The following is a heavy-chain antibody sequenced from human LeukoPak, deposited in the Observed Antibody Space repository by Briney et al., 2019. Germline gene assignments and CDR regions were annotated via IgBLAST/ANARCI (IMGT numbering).Heavy chain of an antibody. CDR3: ARVPYDFWSGYYSAFDI. Sequence: SETQSLTCTVSGGSISSGGYYWSWIRQHPGKGLEWIGYIYYSGSTYYNPSLKSRVTTSVDTSKNQFSLKLSSVTAADTAVYYCARVPYDFWSGYYSAFDIWGQGTMVTVSS. D-gene: IGHD3-3*01. CDR2: IYYSGST. V-gene: IGHV4-31*03. J-gene: IGHJ3*02. CDR1: GGSISSGGYY.